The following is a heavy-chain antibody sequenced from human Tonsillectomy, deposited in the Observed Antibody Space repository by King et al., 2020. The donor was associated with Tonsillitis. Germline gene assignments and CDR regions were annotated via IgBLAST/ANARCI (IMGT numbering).Heavy chain of an antibody. D-gene: IGHD2-2*01. V-gene: IGHV4-59*01. Sequence: QLQESGPGLVKPSETLSLTCTVSGGSISSYYWSWIRQPPGKGLEWIGYIYYSGSTNYNPSLKSRVSISIETSKNQFSLKLSSVTAADTAVYYCARGGRSSTSPYYYYYYYMDVWGRGTTVTVSS. CDR2: IYYSGST. CDR1: GGSISSYY. CDR3: ARGGRSSTSPYYYYYYYMDV. J-gene: IGHJ6*03.